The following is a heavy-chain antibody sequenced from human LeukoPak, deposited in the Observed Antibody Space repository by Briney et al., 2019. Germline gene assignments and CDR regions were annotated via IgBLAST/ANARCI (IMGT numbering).Heavy chain of an antibody. D-gene: IGHD6-19*01. J-gene: IGHJ3*02. Sequence: SETLSLTCAVYGGSFSGYYWSWIRQPPGKGLEWIGEVNHSGSTNYNPSLKSRVTISVDTSKNQFSLKLSSVTAADTAVYYCARGTQWLDSDAFDIWGQGTMVTVSS. CDR2: VNHSGST. CDR3: ARGTQWLDSDAFDI. V-gene: IGHV4-34*01. CDR1: GGSFSGYY.